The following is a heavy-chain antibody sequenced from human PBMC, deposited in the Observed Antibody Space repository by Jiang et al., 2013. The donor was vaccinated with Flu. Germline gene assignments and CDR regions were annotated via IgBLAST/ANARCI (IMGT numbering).Heavy chain of an antibody. V-gene: IGHV5-10-1*01. CDR3: ARGGGGYSYGLGDYGMDV. CDR1: GYSFNTFW. J-gene: IGHJ6*01. Sequence: GAEVKKPGESLKISCKGSGYSFNTFWIGWVRQMPGKGLEWMGRIDPSDSYTNYSPSFQGHVTISADKSISTAYLQWGSLKASDTAMYYCARGGGGYSYGLGDYGMDVWG. D-gene: IGHD5-18*01. CDR2: IDPSDSYT.